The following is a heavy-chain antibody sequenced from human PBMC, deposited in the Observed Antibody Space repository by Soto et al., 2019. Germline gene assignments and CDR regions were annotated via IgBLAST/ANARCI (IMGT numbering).Heavy chain of an antibody. CDR3: ARDGDYYDMDV. V-gene: IGHV3-13*01. CDR2: IGTAGDT. CDR1: GFTFSSYD. Sequence: EVQLVESGGGLVQPGGSLRLSCAASGFTFSSYDMHWVRQAPGKGLEWVSAIGTAGDTYYPGSVKGRFTISRENAKNSLYLQMNSLRAEDTAVYYCARDGDYYDMDVWGQGTTVTVSS. J-gene: IGHJ6*02.